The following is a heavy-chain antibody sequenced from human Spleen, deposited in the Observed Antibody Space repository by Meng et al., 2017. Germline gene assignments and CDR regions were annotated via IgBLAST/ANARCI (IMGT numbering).Heavy chain of an antibody. J-gene: IGHJ2*01. CDR2: ISSSGSHI. V-gene: IGHV3-11*01. CDR1: GFTFSDYY. CDR3: ARGGGDLDL. Sequence: GESLKISCAASGFTFSDYYMSWIRQAPGKGLEWVSYISSSGSHIYYTDSVKGRFTISRDNAKNSLYLQMTSLRAEDTAVFYCARGGGDLDLWGRGTLVTVSS. D-gene: IGHD2-21*02.